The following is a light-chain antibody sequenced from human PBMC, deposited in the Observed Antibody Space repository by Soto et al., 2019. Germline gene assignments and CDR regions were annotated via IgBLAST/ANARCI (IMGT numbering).Light chain of an antibody. Sequence: QTVVTQEPSLTVSPGGTVTLTCGSSTGAVTNGHYPYWFQQKPGQAPRTLIYDTNNRHSWTPARFSASLLGGKAALTLSGAQTEDEAEYYCLLSCSGARVFGGGTKLTVL. J-gene: IGLJ2*01. CDR2: DTN. V-gene: IGLV7-46*01. CDR3: LLSCSGARV. CDR1: TGAVTNGHY.